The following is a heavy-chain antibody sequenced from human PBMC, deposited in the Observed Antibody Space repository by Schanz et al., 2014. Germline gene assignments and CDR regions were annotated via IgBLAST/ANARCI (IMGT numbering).Heavy chain of an antibody. J-gene: IGHJ3*02. CDR1: GFTLSSYG. V-gene: IGHV3-33*08. CDR2: INSDGTKR. Sequence: QVRLVESGGGVVQPGRSLRLSCAASGFTLSSYGMHWVRQAPGKGLEWVAFINSDGTKRFYADSVKSRFTISRDNSRNTLYLQMNSLRAEDTAVYYCARDGYSVVVISPTESFDIWGQGTMXT. D-gene: IGHD2-21*01. CDR3: ARDGYSVVVISPTESFDI.